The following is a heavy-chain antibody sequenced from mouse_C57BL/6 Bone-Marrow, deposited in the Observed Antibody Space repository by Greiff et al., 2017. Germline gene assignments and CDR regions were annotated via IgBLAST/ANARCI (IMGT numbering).Heavy chain of an antibody. D-gene: IGHD2-4*01. Sequence: VQLQQSGAELVKPGASVKVSCKASGYTFTSYCMHWVKQRPVQGLEWIGRIHPSDSDTKYNQKFKGKATLTVNKSASTAYMQLSSLTSEDSAVYYCARGLRVRGIDVWGTGTTVTVSS. J-gene: IGHJ1*03. CDR1: GYTFTSYC. CDR2: IHPSDSDT. V-gene: IGHV1-74*01. CDR3: ARGLRVRGIDV.